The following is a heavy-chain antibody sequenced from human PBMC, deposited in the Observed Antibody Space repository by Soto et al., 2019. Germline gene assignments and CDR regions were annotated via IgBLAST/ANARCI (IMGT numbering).Heavy chain of an antibody. CDR2: ISYSADKT. CDR1: GFTFNTYV. Sequence: EVQLLESGGGLVQPGGSLRLSCAASGFTFNTYVMNWVRQAPGKGLEWVSTISYSADKTHYADSVKGRFTISRANSRDTLFLQMNSLRADDAAVYYCARRARTATTNWGAFDVWCQGTMVTVSS. V-gene: IGHV3-23*01. CDR3: ARRARTATTNWGAFDV. J-gene: IGHJ3*01. D-gene: IGHD1-7*01.